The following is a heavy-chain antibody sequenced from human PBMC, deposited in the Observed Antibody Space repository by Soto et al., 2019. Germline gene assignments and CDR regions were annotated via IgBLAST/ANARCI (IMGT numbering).Heavy chain of an antibody. J-gene: IGHJ5*02. CDR3: ARGRTDYDVNWFDP. V-gene: IGHV4-4*07. Sequence: PSETLSLTCTVSAGSISTYSWSLIRQPAGQGLEWIGRMYSDGSTTYNPSLKSRVTMSVDTSKNQFSLKLSSVTAADTAVYYCARGRTDYDVNWFDPWGQGTMVTVYS. CDR2: MYSDGST. D-gene: IGHD3-22*01. CDR1: AGSISTYS.